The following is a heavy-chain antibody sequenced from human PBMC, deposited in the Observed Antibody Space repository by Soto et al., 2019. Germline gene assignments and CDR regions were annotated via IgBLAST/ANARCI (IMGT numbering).Heavy chain of an antibody. CDR2: ISGSADST. CDR3: AKTRGAMICAMSVYGMDV. Sequence: EVQLLESGGGFIHPGGSLRLSCAASGFSFSSFAMNWVRQAPGKGLEWVASISGSADSTFYADSVKGRYTISIDNSKNTLYLQIRKLRAEDTAVYDGAKTRGAMICAMSVYGMDVWGQGTTVTVSS. V-gene: IGHV3-23*01. J-gene: IGHJ6*02. D-gene: IGHD2-2*01. CDR1: GFSFSSFA.